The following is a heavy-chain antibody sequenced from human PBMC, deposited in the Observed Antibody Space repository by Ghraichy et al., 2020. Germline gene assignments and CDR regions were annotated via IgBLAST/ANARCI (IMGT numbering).Heavy chain of an antibody. CDR3: GSLFGAYDP. CDR1: GFSFGNYW. Sequence: GGSLRLSCAASGFSFGNYWMSWVRQTPGKGLQWVANIKEDGSEKYYMDSVKGRFTISRDNAKKSLFLQMNSLRAEDTAVYYCGSLFGAYDPWGRGTLVTVSS. D-gene: IGHD3-3*01. J-gene: IGHJ5*02. V-gene: IGHV3-7*01. CDR2: IKEDGSEK.